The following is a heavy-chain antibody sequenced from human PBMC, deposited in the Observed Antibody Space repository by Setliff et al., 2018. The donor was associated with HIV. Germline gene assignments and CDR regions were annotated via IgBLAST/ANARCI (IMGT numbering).Heavy chain of an antibody. CDR1: GDSISSHY. V-gene: IGHV4-59*11. CDR3: TRGPEGVAGGDY. Sequence: SETLSLTCTVSGDSISSHYWNGIRQPPGKALEWIGYIYYSRSTNYNPSFKSRVTISVDRSKSQFSLKLSSVTAADTAIYYCTRGPEGVAGGDYWGQGILVTVSS. CDR2: IYYSRST. D-gene: IGHD2-21*01. J-gene: IGHJ4*02.